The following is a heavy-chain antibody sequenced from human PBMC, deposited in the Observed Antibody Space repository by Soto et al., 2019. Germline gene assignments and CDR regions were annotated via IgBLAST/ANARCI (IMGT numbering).Heavy chain of an antibody. J-gene: IGHJ4*02. Sequence: QVQLQESGPGLVKPSQTMSLTCTVSGGSTSSVNYCWSWIRQPPDKALEWIGHIYEGGTTYNNPSLKSRVTISVDTSKNQFSLKLSSVSAADTAVYYCTRGPSGDKVDYWGPGTLVTVSS. CDR1: GGSTSSVNYC. CDR3: TRGPSGDKVDY. V-gene: IGHV4-30-4*01. D-gene: IGHD7-27*01. CDR2: IYEGGTT.